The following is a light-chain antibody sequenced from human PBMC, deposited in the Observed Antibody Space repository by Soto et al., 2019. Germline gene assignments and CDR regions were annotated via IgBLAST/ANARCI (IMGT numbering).Light chain of an antibody. CDR1: SSNIGAGYD. Sequence: QTVVTQPPSVSGAPGQRVTISCTGSSSNIGAGYDVHWYQQLPGTAPKLLIYGNSNRPSGVPDRFSGSKSGTSASLAITGLQAEDEADYYCQSYDSSLSAPVVFGGGTTLTVL. V-gene: IGLV1-40*01. J-gene: IGLJ2*01. CDR3: QSYDSSLSAPVV. CDR2: GNS.